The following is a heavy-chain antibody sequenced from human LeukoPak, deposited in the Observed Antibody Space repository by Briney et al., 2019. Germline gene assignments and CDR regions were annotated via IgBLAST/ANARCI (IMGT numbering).Heavy chain of an antibody. CDR2: IKQDGSEK. J-gene: IGHJ4*02. CDR3: ANPAGYCSSTSGCPFDY. V-gene: IGHV3-7*01. CDR1: GFTFSSYW. Sequence: GGSLRLSCAASGFTFSSYWMSWVRQAPGKGLEWVANIKQDGSEKYYVDSVKGRFTISRDNAKNSLYLQMNSLRAEDTAVYYCANPAGYCSSTSGCPFDYWGQGTLVTVSS. D-gene: IGHD2-2*01.